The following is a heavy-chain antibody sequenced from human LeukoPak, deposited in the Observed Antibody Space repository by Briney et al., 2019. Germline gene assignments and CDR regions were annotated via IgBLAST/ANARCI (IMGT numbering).Heavy chain of an antibody. CDR3: ARDYGGNAAFLDY. D-gene: IGHD4-23*01. CDR1: GGSISSSSYY. CDR2: INHSGST. V-gene: IGHV4-39*07. J-gene: IGHJ4*02. Sequence: SETLSLTCTVSGGSISSSSYYWSWIRQPPGKGLEWIGEINHSGSTNYNPSLKSRVTISVDTSKNQFSLKLSSVTAADTAVYYCARDYGGNAAFLDYWGQGTLVTVSS.